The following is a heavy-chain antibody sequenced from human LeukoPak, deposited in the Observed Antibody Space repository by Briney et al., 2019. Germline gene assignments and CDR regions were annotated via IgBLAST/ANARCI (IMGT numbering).Heavy chain of an antibody. CDR3: ASNPHYYDSSGYDY. D-gene: IGHD3-22*01. J-gene: IGHJ4*02. V-gene: IGHV4-34*01. CDR1: GGSFSGYY. Sequence: SETLSLTCAVYGGSFSGYYWSWIRQPPGKGLEWIGEINHSGSTNYNPSLKSRVTISVDTSMNQFSLKLSSVTAADSAVYYCASNPHYYDSSGYDYWGQGTLVTVSS. CDR2: INHSGST.